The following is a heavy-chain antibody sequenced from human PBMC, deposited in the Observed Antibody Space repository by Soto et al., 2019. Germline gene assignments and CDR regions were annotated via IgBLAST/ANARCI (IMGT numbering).Heavy chain of an antibody. J-gene: IGHJ4*02. Sequence: PTETRSLTCTVSGESVGLSSSSSYHWGWIRQPPGKGLEWIGNIYYSGSTYYNPSLKSRVTISGDTSKNQFSLRLTSVTAADTAVYYCARHPPYGPLDYWGQGTLVTVSS. CDR1: GESVGLSSSSSYH. D-gene: IGHD4-17*01. CDR3: ARHPPYGPLDY. V-gene: IGHV4-39*01. CDR2: IYYSGST.